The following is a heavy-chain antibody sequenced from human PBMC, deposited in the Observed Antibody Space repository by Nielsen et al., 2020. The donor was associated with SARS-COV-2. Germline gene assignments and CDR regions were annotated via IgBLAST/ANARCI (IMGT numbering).Heavy chain of an antibody. D-gene: IGHD3-10*01. J-gene: IGHJ4*02. CDR1: GYTFISYG. V-gene: IGHV1-18*01. Sequence: ASVKVSCQGSGYTFISYGVSWVRRAPGQGLKWVGWISPYTGDTKYIQKLQGRVTLTTDTSSSTAYMEVRGLRSDDTAVYYCTRSGSHSDFDYWGQGTLVTVSS. CDR2: ISPYTGDT. CDR3: TRSGSHSDFDY.